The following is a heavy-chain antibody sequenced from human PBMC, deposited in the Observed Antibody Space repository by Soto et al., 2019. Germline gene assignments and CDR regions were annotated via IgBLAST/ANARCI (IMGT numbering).Heavy chain of an antibody. V-gene: IGHV3-11*01. CDR2: ISSSGSTI. CDR3: AREDVVTTYSDY. J-gene: IGHJ4*02. CDR1: GFTFSDYY. D-gene: IGHD2-21*02. Sequence: GGSLRLSCAASGFTFSDYYMSWIRQAPGKGLEWVSYISSSGSTIYYADSVKGRFTISRDNAKNSLYLQMNSLRAEDTAAYYCAREDVVTTYSDYWGQGTLVTVSS.